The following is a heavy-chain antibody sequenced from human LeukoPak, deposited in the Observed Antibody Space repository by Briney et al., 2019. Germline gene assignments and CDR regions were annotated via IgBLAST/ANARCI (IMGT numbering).Heavy chain of an antibody. CDR3: ARHTSGSSLDY. Sequence: PSDTLSLTCSVCGGSISGSRSFGGWIRRPPGKGLEWIATIHYSGSTNYNPSLKSRVTISVDTSKNQFSLKLSSVTAADTAVYYCARHTSGSSLDYWGQGTLVTVSS. V-gene: IGHV4-39*01. CDR1: GGSISGSRSF. D-gene: IGHD6-6*01. CDR2: IHYSGST. J-gene: IGHJ4*02.